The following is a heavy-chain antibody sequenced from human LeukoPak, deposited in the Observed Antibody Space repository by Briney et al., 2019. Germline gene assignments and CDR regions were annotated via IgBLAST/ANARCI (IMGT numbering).Heavy chain of an antibody. CDR1: GGSISSYY. CDR3: ARAYSSGYYLDY. Sequence: SETLSLTCTVSGGSISSYYWSWIRQHPGKGLEWIGYIYYSGSTYYNPSLKSRVTISVDTSKNQFSLKLSSVTAADTAVYYCARAYSSGYYLDYWGQGTLVTVSS. V-gene: IGHV4-59*06. D-gene: IGHD3-22*01. CDR2: IYYSGST. J-gene: IGHJ4*02.